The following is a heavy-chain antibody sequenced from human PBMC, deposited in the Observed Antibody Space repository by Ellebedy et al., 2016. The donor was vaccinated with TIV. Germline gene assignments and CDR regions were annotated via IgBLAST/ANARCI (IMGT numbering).Heavy chain of an antibody. J-gene: IGHJ4*02. CDR2: ISGSGVST. CDR1: GFTFSSYA. CDR3: AKEMIVVVITTIDY. V-gene: IGHV3-23*01. Sequence: GESLKISCAASGFTFSSYAMSWVRQGPGKGPEWVSAISGSGVSTYYADSGKGRFTISRDNSKNTLYLQMNSLRAEDTAVYYCAKEMIVVVITTIDYWGQGTLVTVSS. D-gene: IGHD3-22*01.